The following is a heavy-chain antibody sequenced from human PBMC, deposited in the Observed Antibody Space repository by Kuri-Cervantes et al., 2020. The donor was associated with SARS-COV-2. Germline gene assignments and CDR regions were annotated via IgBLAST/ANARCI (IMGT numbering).Heavy chain of an antibody. V-gene: IGHV4-59*08. Sequence: SETLSLTCTVSGGSISSYYWSWIRQPPGKGLEWIGYIYYSGSTNYNPSLKSRVTISVDTSKNQFSLKLSSVTAADTAEYFCARWTSGWYGGRDGYGMDVWGQGTTVTVSS. J-gene: IGHJ6*02. CDR1: GGSISSYY. D-gene: IGHD6-19*01. CDR2: IYYSGST. CDR3: ARWTSGWYGGRDGYGMDV.